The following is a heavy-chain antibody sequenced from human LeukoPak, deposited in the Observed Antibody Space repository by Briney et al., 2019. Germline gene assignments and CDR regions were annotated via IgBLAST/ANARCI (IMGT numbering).Heavy chain of an antibody. V-gene: IGHV3-74*01. CDR1: GFTFSSYW. J-gene: IGHJ4*02. Sequence: GGSLRLSCAASGFTFSSYWMHWVRQAPGKGLVLVSRISPYGSSAIYADSVKVRLPISRDNAKNTLYLQMNSLRAEDTAVYYCARVNVCPRCHFDYWGQGTLVTVSS. CDR2: ISPYGSSA. D-gene: IGHD3-16*01. CDR3: ARVNVCPRCHFDY.